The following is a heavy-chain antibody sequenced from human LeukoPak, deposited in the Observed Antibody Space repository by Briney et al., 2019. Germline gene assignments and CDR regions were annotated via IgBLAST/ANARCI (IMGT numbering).Heavy chain of an antibody. Sequence: GGSLRLSCAASGFTVSSNYMSWVRQAPGKGLEWVSVIYSGGSTYYADSVKGRFTISRDNSKNTLYLQMNSLRAEDTAVYYCARERGNYGSGSLYFDYWGQGTLVTVSS. D-gene: IGHD3-10*01. CDR3: ARERGNYGSGSLYFDY. CDR2: IYSGGST. CDR1: GFTVSSNY. J-gene: IGHJ4*02. V-gene: IGHV3-66*01.